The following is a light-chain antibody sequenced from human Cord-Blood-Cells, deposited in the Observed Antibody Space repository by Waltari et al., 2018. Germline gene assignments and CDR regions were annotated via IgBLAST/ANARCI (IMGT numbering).Light chain of an antibody. CDR2: RNN. J-gene: IGLJ2*01. CDR1: SANTGSNY. V-gene: IGLV1-47*01. CDR3: AAWDDSLSGPV. Sequence: QSVLTQPPSASGTPGQRVTIPCSGSSANTGSNYVYWYQQHPGTAPKLLIYRNNQRPSGVPDRFSGSKSGTSASLAISGLRSEDEADYYCAAWDDSLSGPVFGGGTKLTVL.